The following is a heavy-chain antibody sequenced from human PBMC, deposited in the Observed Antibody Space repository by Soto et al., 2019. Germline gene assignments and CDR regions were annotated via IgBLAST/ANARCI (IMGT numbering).Heavy chain of an antibody. CDR3: ARDKIVPAAGSYYYYGMDV. V-gene: IGHV4-39*02. D-gene: IGHD2-2*01. CDR1: GGSISSSSYY. Sequence: SSETLSLTCTVSGGSISSSSYYWGWIRQPPGKGLEWIGSIYYSGSTYYNPSLKSRVTISVDTSKNQFSLKLSSVTAADTAVYYCARDKIVPAAGSYYYYGMDVWDQGTTVT. J-gene: IGHJ6*02. CDR2: IYYSGST.